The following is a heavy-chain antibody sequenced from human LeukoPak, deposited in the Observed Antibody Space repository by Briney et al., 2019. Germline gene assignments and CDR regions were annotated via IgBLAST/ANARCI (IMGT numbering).Heavy chain of an antibody. V-gene: IGHV1-18*01. D-gene: IGHD3-10*01. Sequence: ASEKVSCKASGYSFTSCGFTWVRHSPGQGLEWMGWSSAYTGNTNSAQKLQGRVTMTTVTSTTTAYMELRSLISDDTAVYYCARIYFGSGSFAFDIWGQGTMVTVSS. CDR2: SSAYTGNT. CDR1: GYSFTSCG. CDR3: ARIYFGSGSFAFDI. J-gene: IGHJ3*02.